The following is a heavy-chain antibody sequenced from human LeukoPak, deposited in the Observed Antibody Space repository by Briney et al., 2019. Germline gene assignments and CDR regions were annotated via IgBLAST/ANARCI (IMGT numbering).Heavy chain of an antibody. Sequence: PGRSLRLSCAAYGFTFSNYGMHWVRQAPGKGLEWVSVIWYDGSSTYYADSVKGRFTISRDNSKNTVYLQMSSLRAEDTAVYYCARDLNDRYNRNRFVGYFDYWGQGTLVTVSS. CDR1: GFTFSNYG. CDR2: IWYDGSST. CDR3: ARDLNDRYNRNRFVGYFDY. J-gene: IGHJ4*02. D-gene: IGHD1-14*01. V-gene: IGHV3-33*01.